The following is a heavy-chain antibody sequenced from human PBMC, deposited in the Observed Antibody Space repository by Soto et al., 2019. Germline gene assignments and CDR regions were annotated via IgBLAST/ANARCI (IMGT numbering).Heavy chain of an antibody. J-gene: IGHJ6*02. D-gene: IGHD5-18*01. Sequence: SETLSLTCTVSGGSISSSSYYWGWIRQPPGRGLEWVGSISYSGSSYYNPSLKSRVTISVDTSKNQFSLKLSSVTAADTAVYYCACIFSGGYGYGFYYYGMDVWGQGTTVTVSS. CDR2: ISYSGSS. CDR3: ACIFSGGYGYGFYYYGMDV. CDR1: GGSISSSSYY. V-gene: IGHV4-39*01.